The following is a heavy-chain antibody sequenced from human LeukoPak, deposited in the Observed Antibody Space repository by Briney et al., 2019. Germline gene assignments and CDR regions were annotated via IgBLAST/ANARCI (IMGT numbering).Heavy chain of an antibody. CDR1: GYTFTSYG. V-gene: IGHV1-18*01. D-gene: IGHD2-15*01. CDR2: ISAYNGNT. CDR3: AREYCSGGSCYSPDY. J-gene: IGHJ4*02. Sequence: ASVKVSCKASGYTFTSYGISWVRQAPGQGLEWMGWISAYNGNTNYAQKLQGSVTMTTDTSTSTAYMELRSLRSDDTAVYYCAREYCSGGSCYSPDYWGQGTLVTVSS.